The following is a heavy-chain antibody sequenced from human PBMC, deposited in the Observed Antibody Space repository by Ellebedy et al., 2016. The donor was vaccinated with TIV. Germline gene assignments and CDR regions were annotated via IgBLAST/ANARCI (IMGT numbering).Heavy chain of an antibody. Sequence: GESLKISCAASGFTFSSHAMSWVRQAPGKGLEWVSVISNNADATYYADPVKGRFTISRDNAKNSLYLQMSSLRAEATAVYYWGRVYRPVDIVVVPSAIDHWGQGTLVTVSS. D-gene: IGHD2-2*01. V-gene: IGHV3-23*01. CDR3: GRVYRPVDIVVVPSAIDH. CDR2: ISNNADAT. CDR1: GFTFSSHA. J-gene: IGHJ4*02.